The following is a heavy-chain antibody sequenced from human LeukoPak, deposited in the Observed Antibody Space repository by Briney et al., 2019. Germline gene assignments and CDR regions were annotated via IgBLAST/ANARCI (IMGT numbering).Heavy chain of an antibody. D-gene: IGHD1-26*01. CDR1: GGSISTYY. J-gene: IGHJ3*02. Sequence: PSETLSLTCTVSGGSISTYYWSWIRQPPGKGLEWIGYIYYSGSTNYNPSLKTRVTISVDTSKNQFSLKLSSVTAADTAVYHCARDGSYGAFDIWGQGTMVTVSS. CDR2: IYYSGST. CDR3: ARDGSYGAFDI. V-gene: IGHV4-59*01.